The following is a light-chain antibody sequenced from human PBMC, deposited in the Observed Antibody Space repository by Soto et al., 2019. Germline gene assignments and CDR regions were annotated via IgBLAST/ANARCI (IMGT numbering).Light chain of an antibody. Sequence: EIVLTQSPGTLSLSPGDRATLSCRASQIVDSGYLAWYQHRPGQSPRFIIFATSSRATGIPDRFIGSGSGTVFTFTITRLAPEDFGVYYCQQYGKSPITFGQGTRLEIQ. J-gene: IGKJ5*01. V-gene: IGKV3-20*01. CDR3: QQYGKSPIT. CDR2: ATS. CDR1: QIVDSGY.